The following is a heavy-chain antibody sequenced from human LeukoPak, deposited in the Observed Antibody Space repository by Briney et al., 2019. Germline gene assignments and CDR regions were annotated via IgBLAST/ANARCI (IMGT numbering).Heavy chain of an antibody. CDR3: ARQGEGDAVVRGVSQSFKGDWSDP. CDR1: GCSFTNYW. D-gene: IGHD3-10*01. Sequence: HGGSLQISCKGSGCSFTNYWIGGARQLPGQGLEWMGIIFLGDSETRYSPSIQDQVTMSVDQSISTAHLHCSSLQASDPATYYCARQGEGDAVVRGVSQSFKGDWSDPWVQGSLVTVTS. J-gene: IGHJ5*02. CDR2: IFLGDSET. V-gene: IGHV5-51*01.